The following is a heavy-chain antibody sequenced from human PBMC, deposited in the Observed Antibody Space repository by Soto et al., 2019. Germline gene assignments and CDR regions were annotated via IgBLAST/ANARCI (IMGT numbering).Heavy chain of an antibody. D-gene: IGHD6-13*01. J-gene: IGHJ5*02. Sequence: PGGSLRLSCAASGFSVTVNYVAWVRQPPGRGLEWVSLMYSGGNPYYADSVRGRFTIAIESSKNILYLQMNSLRAEDTAMYYCARGLYNTTWYSYNWFDPWGQGTLVTVSS. V-gene: IGHV3-53*01. CDR1: GFSVTVNY. CDR3: ARGLYNTTWYSYNWFDP. CDR2: MYSGGNP.